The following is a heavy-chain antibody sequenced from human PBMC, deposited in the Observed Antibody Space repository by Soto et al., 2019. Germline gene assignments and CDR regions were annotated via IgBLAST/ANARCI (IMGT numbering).Heavy chain of an antibody. J-gene: IGHJ4*02. V-gene: IGHV3-23*01. CDR2: ISVGGGST. CDR3: AKLFSTSWSGYFDY. Sequence: GGSLRLSCAASGFTFISYTMSWVRQAPGKGLEWVSTISVGGGSTYYADSVKGRFTVSRDNSKTTLYLQMNSLRAEDTAVYYCAKLFSTSWSGYFDYWGQGALVTVS. D-gene: IGHD6-13*01. CDR1: GFTFISYT.